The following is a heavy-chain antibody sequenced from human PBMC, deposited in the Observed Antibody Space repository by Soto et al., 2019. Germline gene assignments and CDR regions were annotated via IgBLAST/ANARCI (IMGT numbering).Heavy chain of an antibody. J-gene: IGHJ6*02. CDR2: IYYSGST. Sequence: SETLSLTCTVSGGSISSSSYYWGWIRQPPGKGLEWIGSIYYSGSTYYNPSLKSRVTISVDTSKNQFSLKLSSVTAADTAVYYCARLNGRDVKYSYGHPYYYYGMDVWGQGTTVTVSS. D-gene: IGHD5-18*01. CDR3: ARLNGRDVKYSYGHPYYYYGMDV. CDR1: GGSISSSSYY. V-gene: IGHV4-39*01.